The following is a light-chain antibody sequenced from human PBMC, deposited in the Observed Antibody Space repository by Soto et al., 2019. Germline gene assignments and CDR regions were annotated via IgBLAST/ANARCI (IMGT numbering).Light chain of an antibody. J-gene: IGKJ3*01. CDR3: QRYQYGPSPLFT. CDR2: GAV. Sequence: ESVLTQSPGTLSLSPGERATLSCRASQSVSSNSLAGYQQKRGQAPWLLIYGAVKSATGIPERFSGSGSGTHFPITISRLEPEDFAVYYCQRYQYGPSPLFTFRPGTKVDIK. CDR1: QSVSSNS. V-gene: IGKV3-20*01.